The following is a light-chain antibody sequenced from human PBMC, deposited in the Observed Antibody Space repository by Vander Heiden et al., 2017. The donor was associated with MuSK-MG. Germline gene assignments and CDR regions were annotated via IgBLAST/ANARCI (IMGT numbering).Light chain of an antibody. J-gene: IGLJ2*01. CDR2: DTT. CDR1: TGTVTSSHF. CDR3: MLSYSGGLV. Sequence: QAVVTQEPSLTVSPGGTVTLTCGSSTGTVTSSHFPYWFQQKPGQAPRTLIYDTTNKHSWTPARFSGSLLGGKAALTLSGAQSEDEADYYCMLSYSGGLVFGGGTKLTVL. V-gene: IGLV7-46*01.